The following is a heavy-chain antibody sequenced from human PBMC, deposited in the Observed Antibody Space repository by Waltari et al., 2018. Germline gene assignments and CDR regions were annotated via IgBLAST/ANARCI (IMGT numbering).Heavy chain of an antibody. CDR3: VTYPVIGGYWYMDV. D-gene: IGHD2-15*01. CDR1: AFTFKYPR. Sequence: EVQLVESGGGLVQPGGALIVSCATVAFTFKYPRRSWSRQAPGKELEWGANIREDGRHDHYLDSVKGRFTISRDNAKSSVYLHMSSLRAEDTAVYYCVTYPVIGGYWYMDVWGKGTTVTVAS. J-gene: IGHJ6*03. V-gene: IGHV3-7*01. CDR2: IREDGRHD.